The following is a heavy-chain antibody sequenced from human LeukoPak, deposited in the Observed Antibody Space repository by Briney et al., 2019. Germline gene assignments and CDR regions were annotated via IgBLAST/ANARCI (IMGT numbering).Heavy chain of an antibody. D-gene: IGHD5-18*01. CDR3: ARTGYSYGDGSFDY. CDR1: GGSISSYY. CDR2: IYSSGST. Sequence: KSSETLSLTCTVSGGSISSYYWSWIRQPAGKGLEWIGRIYSSGSTNYNPSLKSRVTMSVDTSKNQFSLKLSSVTAADTAVYYCARTGYSYGDGSFDYWGQGTLVTVSS. J-gene: IGHJ4*02. V-gene: IGHV4-4*07.